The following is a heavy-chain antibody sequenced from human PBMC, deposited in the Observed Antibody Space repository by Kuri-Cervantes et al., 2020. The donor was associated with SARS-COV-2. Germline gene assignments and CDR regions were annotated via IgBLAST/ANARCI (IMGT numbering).Heavy chain of an antibody. Sequence: SETLSLTCTVSGGSISNSSYYWGWIRQPPGKGLEWIGTIYYSGSTDSDPSLKSRVTISVDTSRNEFSLKLTSVTDADTAIYYCASLLGFCTNAACYRYFDYWGQGTLVTVSS. J-gene: IGHJ4*03. CDR2: IYYSGST. V-gene: IGHV4-39*01. CDR1: GGSISNSSYY. D-gene: IGHD2-8*01. CDR3: ASLLGFCTNAACYRYFDY.